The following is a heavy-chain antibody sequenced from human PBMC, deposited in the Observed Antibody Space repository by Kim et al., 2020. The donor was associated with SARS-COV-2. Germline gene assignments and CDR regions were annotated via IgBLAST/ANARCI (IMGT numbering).Heavy chain of an antibody. CDR1: GGSISSSSYY. CDR3: ARLLRYFDWPKYWVDP. J-gene: IGHJ5*02. V-gene: IGHV4-39*01. Sequence: SETLSLTCTVSGGSISSSSYYWGWIRQPPGKGLEWIGSIYYSGSTYYNPSLKSRVTISVDTSKNQFSLKLSSMTAADTAVYYCARLLRYFDWPKYWVDP. D-gene: IGHD3-9*01. CDR2: IYYSGST.